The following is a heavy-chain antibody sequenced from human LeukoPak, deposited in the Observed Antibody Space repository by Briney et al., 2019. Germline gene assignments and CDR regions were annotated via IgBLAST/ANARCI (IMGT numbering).Heavy chain of an antibody. Sequence: ASVKVSCKASGYTFTSYYMHWVRQAPGQGLEWMGIINPSGGSTSYAQKFQGRVTMTRDTSTTTVYMELSSLRSEDTAVYYCARDLPSGSYFGGWFDPWGQGTLVTASS. CDR2: INPSGGST. V-gene: IGHV1-46*01. CDR1: GYTFTSYY. CDR3: ARDLPSGSYFGGWFDP. D-gene: IGHD1-26*01. J-gene: IGHJ5*02.